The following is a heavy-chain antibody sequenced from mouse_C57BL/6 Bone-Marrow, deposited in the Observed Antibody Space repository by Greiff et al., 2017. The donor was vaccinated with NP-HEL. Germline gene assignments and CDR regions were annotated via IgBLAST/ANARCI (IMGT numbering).Heavy chain of an antibody. J-gene: IGHJ3*01. Sequence: QVQLKESGAELVKPGASVKLSCTASGYTFTEYTIHWVKQRSGQGLEWIGWFYPGSGSIKYTEKFKDQATLTADNSSSTVYMEMSRLTSEESAVYFCARATYDGAVGTAWVAYWGQGTLVTVSA. CDR2: FYPGSGSI. CDR3: ARATYDGAVGTAWVAY. CDR1: GYTFTEYT. V-gene: IGHV1-62-2*01. D-gene: IGHD2-3*01.